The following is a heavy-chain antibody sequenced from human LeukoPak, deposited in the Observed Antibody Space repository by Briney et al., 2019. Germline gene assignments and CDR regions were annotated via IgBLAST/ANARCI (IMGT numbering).Heavy chain of an antibody. CDR1: GGSISGDY. CDR3: ARQTPYLYFDN. CDR2: IYHTGST. V-gene: IGHV4-59*08. J-gene: IGHJ4*02. Sequence: SETLSLTCTVSGGSISGDYWSWIRQPPGKGLEWIGYIYHTGSTNYNPSLKSRVTISVDTSKSQFSLKLSSVTAADTAVYYCARQTPYLYFDNWGQGTLVTVSS. D-gene: IGHD2-15*01.